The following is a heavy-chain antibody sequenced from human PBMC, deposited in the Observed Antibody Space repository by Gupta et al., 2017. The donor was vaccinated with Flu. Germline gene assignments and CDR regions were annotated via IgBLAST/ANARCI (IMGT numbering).Heavy chain of an antibody. CDR2: T. CDR3: ARGSYYYDTSIRPVNPDY. D-gene: IGHD3-22*01. V-gene: IGHV4-4*02. Sequence: TNYNPSLKSRVTISVDKSKDQFSLKLSSVTAADTAVYYCARGSYYYDTSIRPVNPDYWGQGTLVTVSS. J-gene: IGHJ4*02.